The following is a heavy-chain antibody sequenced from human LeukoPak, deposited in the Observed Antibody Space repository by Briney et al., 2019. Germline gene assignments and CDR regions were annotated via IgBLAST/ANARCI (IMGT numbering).Heavy chain of an antibody. CDR2: IKEDGSQK. CDR3: ARGFGDC. D-gene: IGHD3-10*01. CDR1: GFTFSRSW. Sequence: EGSLRLSCAASGFTFSRSWMIWVRQAPGKGLEWVANIKEDGSQKFYVDSVKGRFTISRDNARNSLYLQMSSLRAEGTAVYYCARGFGDCWGQGTLVTVSS. V-gene: IGHV3-7*04. J-gene: IGHJ4*02.